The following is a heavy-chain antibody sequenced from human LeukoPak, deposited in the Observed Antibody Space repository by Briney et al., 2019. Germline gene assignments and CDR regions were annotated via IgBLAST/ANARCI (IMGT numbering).Heavy chain of an antibody. CDR2: INPNSGGT. Sequence: ASVKVSCKASGYTFTGYYMHWVRQAPGQGLEWMGWINPNSGGTNYAQKFQGRVTMTRDTSISTAYMELSSLRSEDTAVYYCARGNYCSSTSCTVGGMDVWGKGTTVTVSS. V-gene: IGHV1-2*02. CDR3: ARGNYCSSTSCTVGGMDV. CDR1: GYTFTGYY. J-gene: IGHJ6*03. D-gene: IGHD2-2*01.